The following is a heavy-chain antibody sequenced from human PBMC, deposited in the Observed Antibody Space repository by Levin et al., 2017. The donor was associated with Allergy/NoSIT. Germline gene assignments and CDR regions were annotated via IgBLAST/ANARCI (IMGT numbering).Heavy chain of an antibody. D-gene: IGHD3-3*01. CDR2: IWYDGSNK. V-gene: IGHV3-33*01. Sequence: GGSLRLSCAASGFTFSSYGMHWVRQAPGKGLEWVAVIWYDGSNKYYADSVKGRFTISRDNSKNTLYLQMNSLRAEDTAVYYCARDRSPRLLARGYYLVYWGQGTLVTVSS. J-gene: IGHJ4*02. CDR1: GFTFSSYG. CDR3: ARDRSPRLLARGYYLVY.